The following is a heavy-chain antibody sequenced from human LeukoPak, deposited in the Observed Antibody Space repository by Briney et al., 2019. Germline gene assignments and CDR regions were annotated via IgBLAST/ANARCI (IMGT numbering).Heavy chain of an antibody. J-gene: IGHJ3*02. CDR1: GFTFDDYA. Sequence: GGSLRLSCAASGFTFDDYAMHWVRQAPGKGLEWVSGISWNSGSIGYADSVKGRFTNSRDNAKNSLYLQMNSLRAEDTALYYCAKDILEGIVGATSAAFDIWGQGTMVTVSS. D-gene: IGHD1-26*01. V-gene: IGHV3-9*01. CDR3: AKDILEGIVGATSAAFDI. CDR2: ISWNSGSI.